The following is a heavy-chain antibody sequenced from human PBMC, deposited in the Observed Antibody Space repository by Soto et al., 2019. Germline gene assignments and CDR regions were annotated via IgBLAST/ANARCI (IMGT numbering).Heavy chain of an antibody. Sequence: GGSLRLSCAASGFTFSSYWMSWVRQAPGKGLEWVANIKQDGSEKYYVDSAKGRFTISRDNAKNSLYLQMNSLRAEDTAVYYCARDSRWDGDYYYYYGMDVWGQGTTVTVSS. CDR2: IKQDGSEK. V-gene: IGHV3-7*01. CDR1: GFTFSSYW. CDR3: ARDSRWDGDYYYYYGMDV. J-gene: IGHJ6*02. D-gene: IGHD1-26*01.